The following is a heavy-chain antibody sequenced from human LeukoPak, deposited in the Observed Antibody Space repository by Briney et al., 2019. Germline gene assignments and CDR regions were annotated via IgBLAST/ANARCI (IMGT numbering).Heavy chain of an antibody. Sequence: GGSLRLSCAASGFTFSSYSMNWVRQAPGKGLEWVSAISGSGSTTYYADSVKGRFTISRDNAKNTLYLQLNSLRAEDTAVYYCSKEGYSSSWYYFAYWGQGTLVTVSS. D-gene: IGHD6-13*01. V-gene: IGHV3-23*01. CDR2: ISGSGSTT. J-gene: IGHJ4*02. CDR3: SKEGYSSSWYYFAY. CDR1: GFTFSSYS.